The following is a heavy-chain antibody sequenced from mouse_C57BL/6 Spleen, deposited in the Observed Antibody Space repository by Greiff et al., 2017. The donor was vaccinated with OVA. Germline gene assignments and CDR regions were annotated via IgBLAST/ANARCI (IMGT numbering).Heavy chain of an antibody. J-gene: IGHJ1*03. V-gene: IGHV1-82*01. CDR1: GYAFSSSW. D-gene: IGHD2-5*01. CDR3: ANYYSNPHWYFDV. Sequence: QVQLQQSGPELVKPGASVKISCKASGYAFSSSWMNWVKQRPGKGLEWIGRIYPGDGDTNYNGKFKGKATLTADKSSSTAYMQRSSLTSEDSAVYFCANYYSNPHWYFDVWGTGTTVTVSS. CDR2: IYPGDGDT.